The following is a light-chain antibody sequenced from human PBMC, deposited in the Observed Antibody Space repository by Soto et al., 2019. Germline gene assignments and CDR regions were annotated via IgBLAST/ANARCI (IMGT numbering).Light chain of an antibody. CDR2: GAS. Sequence: EIVLTQSPGTLSLSPGERATLSCRASQIVSSSYLAWYQQKPGQAPKLLIYGASSRATGIPDRFSGSGSGTAFTLTISRLEPEEFAVYYCQQYGSSPGTFGQGTKVEIK. J-gene: IGKJ1*01. CDR1: QIVSSSY. CDR3: QQYGSSPGT. V-gene: IGKV3-20*01.